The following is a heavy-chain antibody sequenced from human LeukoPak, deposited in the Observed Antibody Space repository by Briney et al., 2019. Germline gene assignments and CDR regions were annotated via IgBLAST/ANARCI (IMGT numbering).Heavy chain of an antibody. Sequence: PGGSLRLSCAASGFTFDDYGMSWVRQAPGKGLEWVSSITSTSKYIFYADSLKGRFTISRDNAKNSVYLQISSLRAEDTAVYYCARDLYSSSSAFDYWGQGTLVTVSS. CDR1: GFTFDDYG. V-gene: IGHV3-21*01. J-gene: IGHJ4*02. CDR2: ITSTSKYI. D-gene: IGHD6-6*01. CDR3: ARDLYSSSSAFDY.